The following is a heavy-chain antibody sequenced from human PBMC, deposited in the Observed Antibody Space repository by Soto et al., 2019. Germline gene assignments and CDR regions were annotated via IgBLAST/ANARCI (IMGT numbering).Heavy chain of an antibody. CDR2: IFYTGRT. Sequence: SETLSLTCTVSGGSISSGGYYWGWIRQSPGKGLEWIGTIFYTGRTYYNPSLESRVTLSVGTSKNQFSLHLTSVTAADTAVYYCTRHHPHHYDSSGYFDYWGQGTLVTVSS. CDR1: GGSISSGGYY. CDR3: TRHHPHHYDSSGYFDY. D-gene: IGHD3-22*01. J-gene: IGHJ4*02. V-gene: IGHV4-39*01.